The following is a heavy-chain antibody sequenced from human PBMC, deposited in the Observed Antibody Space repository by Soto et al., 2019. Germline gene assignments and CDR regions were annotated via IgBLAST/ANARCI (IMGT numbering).Heavy chain of an antibody. J-gene: IGHJ4*02. CDR2: IGTAGDT. CDR3: ARGRLYCSSTSCPINPNFDY. V-gene: IGHV3-13*01. D-gene: IGHD2-2*01. CDR1: GFTFSSYD. Sequence: GGSLRLSCAASGFTFSSYDMHWVRQATGKGLEWVSAIGTAGDTYYPGSVKGRFTISRENAKNSLYLQMNSLRAGDTAVYYCARGRLYCSSTSCPINPNFDYWGQGTLVTVSS.